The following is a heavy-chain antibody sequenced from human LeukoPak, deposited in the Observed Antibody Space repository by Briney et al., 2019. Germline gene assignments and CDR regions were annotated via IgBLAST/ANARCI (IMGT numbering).Heavy chain of an antibody. V-gene: IGHV1-18*01. CDR1: GYTFTSYG. D-gene: IGHD3-16*02. J-gene: IGHJ5*02. Sequence: AAVKVSCKASGYTFTSYGISWLRQAPGQGLEGMGLISAYNDNTNYAQKLQGSVTMTTDTSTSTAYMELRSLRSDDTAVHYCARGHDSDLYKCFEPWGQGTLVIVSS. CDR3: ARGHDSDLYKCFEP. CDR2: ISAYNDNT.